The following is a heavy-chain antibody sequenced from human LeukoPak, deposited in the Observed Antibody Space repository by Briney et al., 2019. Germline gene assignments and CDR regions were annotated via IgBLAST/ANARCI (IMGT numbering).Heavy chain of an antibody. CDR2: TYYRSKWYN. CDR3: ARALLYSSGWYSSSWFDP. D-gene: IGHD6-19*01. CDR1: GDSVSSNSAA. Sequence: LSQTLSLTCAISGDSVSSNSAAWNWIRQSPSRGLEWLGRTYYRSKWYNDYAVSVKSRITINPDTSKNQFSLQLNSVTPEDTAVYYCARALLYSSGWYSSSWFDPWGQGTLVTVSS. V-gene: IGHV6-1*01. J-gene: IGHJ5*02.